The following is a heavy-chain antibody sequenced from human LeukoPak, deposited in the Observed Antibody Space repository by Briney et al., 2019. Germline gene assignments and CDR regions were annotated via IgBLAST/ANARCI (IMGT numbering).Heavy chain of an antibody. Sequence: SETLSLTCTVPGGSISGYYWSWIRQPPGKGLEWIGYIYYSGSTKYNPSLKSRVTISVDASKNQFSLRLSSLTAADTAVYYCARGALDTKTRFDYWGQGPLVTVSS. CDR3: ARGALDTKTRFDY. V-gene: IGHV4-59*01. J-gene: IGHJ4*02. CDR2: IYYSGST. CDR1: GGSISGYY. D-gene: IGHD5-18*01.